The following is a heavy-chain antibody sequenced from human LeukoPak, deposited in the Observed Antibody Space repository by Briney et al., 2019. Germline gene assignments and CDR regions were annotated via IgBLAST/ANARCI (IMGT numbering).Heavy chain of an antibody. Sequence: GGSLRLSCAASGFTLSSYAMNWVRQAPGKGLEWVSSISGSGGSTYYADSVKGRFTISRDNSKNMLYLQMKSLRAEDTAVYYCAKYYGLGINYYWGQGTLVTVSS. J-gene: IGHJ4*02. V-gene: IGHV3-23*01. CDR2: ISGSGGST. D-gene: IGHD3-10*01. CDR3: AKYYGLGINYY. CDR1: GFTLSSYA.